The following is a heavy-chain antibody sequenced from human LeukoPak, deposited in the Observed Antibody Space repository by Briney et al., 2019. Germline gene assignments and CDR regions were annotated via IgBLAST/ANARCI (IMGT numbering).Heavy chain of an antibody. J-gene: IGHJ6*03. CDR1: GYTFTSYD. CDR2: MNPNSGNT. V-gene: IGHV1-8*03. D-gene: IGHD1-14*01. Sequence: ASVKVSCKASGYTFTSYDINWVRQATGQGLECMLWMNPNSGNTGYAQKFQGRVTITRNTSISTAYMELSSLRSEDTAVYYCAKAYRGYYYYMAVWGKGTTVTVSS. CDR3: AKAYRGYYYYMAV.